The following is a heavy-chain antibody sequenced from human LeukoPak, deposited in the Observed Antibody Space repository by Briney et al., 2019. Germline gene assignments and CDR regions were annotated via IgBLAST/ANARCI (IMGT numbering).Heavy chain of an antibody. CDR1: GGSISSYY. Sequence: SETLSLTCTVSGGSISSYYWSWIRQPPGKGLEWIGCIYYSGSTNYNPSLKSRVTISVDTSKNQFSLKLSSVTAADTAVYYCARDSSGWYRYFDLWGRGTLVTVSS. V-gene: IGHV4-59*01. CDR3: ARDSSGWYRYFDL. J-gene: IGHJ2*01. CDR2: IYYSGST. D-gene: IGHD6-19*01.